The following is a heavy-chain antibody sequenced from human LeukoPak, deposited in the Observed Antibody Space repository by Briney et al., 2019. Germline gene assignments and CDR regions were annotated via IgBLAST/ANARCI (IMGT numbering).Heavy chain of an antibody. CDR1: GGSISRYY. D-gene: IGHD3-10*01. CDR3: AREVSITMVRGAFDY. Sequence: SETLSLTCTDSGGSISRYYGSWIRPPPRKRLEWMGYIYYSGSTNYNPSLKSRVTISVDTSKNQFSLKLSSVTAADTAVYYCAREVSITMVRGAFDYWGQGTLVTVSS. V-gene: IGHV4-59*01. J-gene: IGHJ4*02. CDR2: IYYSGST.